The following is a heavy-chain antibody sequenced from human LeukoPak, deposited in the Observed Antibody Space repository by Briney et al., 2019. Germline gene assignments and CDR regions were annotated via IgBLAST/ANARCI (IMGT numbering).Heavy chain of an antibody. J-gene: IGHJ1*01. D-gene: IGHD3-10*01. Sequence: GGSLRLSCAPSGFTFSRHGMHWVRQAPGKGLEWVAIISNDGSRKYYAHSVEGRFTISRDNSKNSLYLQMNSLRAEDTAVYYCARHRLPYYYGSGSPTGYFQHWGQGTLVTVSS. CDR3: ARHRLPYYYGSGSPTGYFQH. V-gene: IGHV3-30*03. CDR1: GFTFSRHG. CDR2: ISNDGSRK.